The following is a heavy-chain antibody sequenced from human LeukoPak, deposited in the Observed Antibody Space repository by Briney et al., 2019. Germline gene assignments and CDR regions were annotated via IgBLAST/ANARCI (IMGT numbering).Heavy chain of an antibody. CDR3: ARRFLYAADY. J-gene: IGHJ4*02. CDR2: IWYDGSNK. Sequence: GGSLRLSCAAPGFTFSSYGMHWVRQAPGKGLEWVAVIWYDGSNKYYADSVKGRFTISRDNVKNSLYLQMNSLRAEDTAVYYCARRFLYAADYWGQGTLVTVSS. D-gene: IGHD6-13*01. CDR1: GFTFSSYG. V-gene: IGHV3-33*01.